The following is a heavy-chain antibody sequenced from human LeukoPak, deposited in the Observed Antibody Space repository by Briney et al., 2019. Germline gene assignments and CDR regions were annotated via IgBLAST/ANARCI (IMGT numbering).Heavy chain of an antibody. CDR3: AKDRGSTYTGYYYDHYMDV. J-gene: IGHJ6*03. CDR2: IHTSGST. CDR1: GGSISRGNYY. D-gene: IGHD2-2*02. Sequence: SQTLSLTCTVSGGSISRGNYYWNWIRQPAGTGLEWIGHIHTSGSTNYNPSLKSRVTISVETSKNQFSLKLSSVTAADTAVYYCAKDRGSTYTGYYYDHYMDVWGKGTTVTVSS. V-gene: IGHV4-61*09.